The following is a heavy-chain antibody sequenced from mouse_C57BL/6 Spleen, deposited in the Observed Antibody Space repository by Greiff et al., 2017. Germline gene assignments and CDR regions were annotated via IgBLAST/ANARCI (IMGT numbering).Heavy chain of an antibody. CDR1: GFTFSDYG. CDR2: ISSGSSTI. CDR3: ARQGGNYPWFAY. J-gene: IGHJ3*01. V-gene: IGHV5-17*01. Sequence: DVHLVESGGGLVKPGGSLKLSCAASGFTFSDYGMHWVRQAPEKGLEWVAYISSGSSTIYYADTVKGRFTISRDNAKNTLFLQMTSLRSEDTAMYYCARQGGNYPWFAYWGQGTLVTVSA. D-gene: IGHD2-1*01.